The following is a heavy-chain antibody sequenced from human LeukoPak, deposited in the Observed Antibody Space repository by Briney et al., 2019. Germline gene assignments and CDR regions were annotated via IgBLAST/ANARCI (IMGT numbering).Heavy chain of an antibody. D-gene: IGHD3-3*01. CDR2: IYTSGST. V-gene: IGHV4-4*07. CDR1: GGSISSYY. J-gene: IGHJ1*01. Sequence: PSETLSLTCTVSGGSISSYYWSWIRQPAGKGLEWIGRIYTSGSTNYNPSLKSRVTMSVDTSKNQFSLNLSSVTAADTAVYYCARDTIGPSVFGVVNWGQGTLVTVSS. CDR3: ARDTIGPSVFGVVN.